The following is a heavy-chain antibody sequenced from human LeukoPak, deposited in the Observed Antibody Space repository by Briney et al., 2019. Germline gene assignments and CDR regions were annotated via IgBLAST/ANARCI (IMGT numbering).Heavy chain of an antibody. CDR2: FDPEDGET. CDR3: ARDPSYCSSTSCYYDYGMDV. Sequence: ASVKVSCKVSGYTLTELSMHWVRQAPGKGLEWMGGFDPEDGETIYAQKFQGRVTMTEDTSTDTAYMELSSLRSEDTAVYYCARDPSYCSSTSCYYDYGMDVWGKGTTVTVSS. CDR1: GYTLTELS. J-gene: IGHJ6*04. D-gene: IGHD2-2*01. V-gene: IGHV1-24*01.